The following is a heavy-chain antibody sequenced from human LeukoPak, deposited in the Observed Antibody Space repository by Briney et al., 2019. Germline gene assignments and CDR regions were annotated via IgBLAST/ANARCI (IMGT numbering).Heavy chain of an antibody. D-gene: IGHD5-12*01. CDR1: GYTFTSYD. CDR2: MNPNSGNT. J-gene: IGHJ6*02. V-gene: IGHV1-8*01. CDR3: ARLGYSGYDPFYYYYGMDV. Sequence: ASVKVSCKASGYTFTSYDINWVRQATGQGLEWMGWMNPNSGNTGYAQKFQGRVTMTRNTSISTAYMELSSLRSEDTAVYYCARLGYSGYDPFYYYYGMDVWGQGTTVTVSS.